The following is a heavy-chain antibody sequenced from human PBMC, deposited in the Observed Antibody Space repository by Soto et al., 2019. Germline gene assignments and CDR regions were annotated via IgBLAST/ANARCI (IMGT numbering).Heavy chain of an antibody. J-gene: IGHJ4*02. CDR2: ISSSSSYI. Sequence: PGGSLRLSCAASGFTFSSYSMNWVRQAPGKGLEWVSSISSSSSYIYYADSVKGRFTISRDNAKNSLYLQMNSLRAEDTAVYYCARDRYSSTSCPGYWGQGTLVTVSS. CDR3: ARDRYSSTSCPGY. V-gene: IGHV3-21*01. D-gene: IGHD2-2*01. CDR1: GFTFSSYS.